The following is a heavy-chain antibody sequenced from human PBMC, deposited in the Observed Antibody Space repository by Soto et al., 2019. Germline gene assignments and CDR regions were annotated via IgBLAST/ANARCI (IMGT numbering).Heavy chain of an antibody. D-gene: IGHD6-6*01. Sequence: LRLSCATSAFTFSAHHMVWVRQAPGKGLECVGRSRNKANNYATEYAASVKGRFTISRDDSKNSLYLQMNSLKTEDTAVYYCVRDGGIAARHYYGMDVWGRGTTVTVSS. J-gene: IGHJ6*02. CDR2: SRNKANNYAT. V-gene: IGHV3-72*01. CDR1: AFTFSAHH. CDR3: VRDGGIAARHYYGMDV.